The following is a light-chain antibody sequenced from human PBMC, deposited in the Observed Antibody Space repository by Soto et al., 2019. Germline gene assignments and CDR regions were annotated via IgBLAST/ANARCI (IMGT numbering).Light chain of an antibody. CDR2: QNT. J-gene: IGLJ2*01. CDR1: KLGNKY. Sequence: SYELTQPPSVSVSPGQTASIICSGDKLGNKYTCWYQQKPGQSPVLVIYQNTKRPSGIPERFSGSNSGNTATLTISGTQAMDEADYYCQAWDSSTLVVFGGGTKVTVL. CDR3: QAWDSSTLVV. V-gene: IGLV3-1*01.